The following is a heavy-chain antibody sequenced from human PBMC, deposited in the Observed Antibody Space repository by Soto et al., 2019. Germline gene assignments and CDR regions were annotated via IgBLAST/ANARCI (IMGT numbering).Heavy chain of an antibody. Sequence: EAQLVESGVGLVQPGGSLRLSCAASGFTFSNYELHWVRQAPGKGLEYVSGISNNGAHTDYAKSVKGRFTISRENSENTLYLQMGSLRAEDMALYYCASRGYGRRLPNVYMDVWGKGTTVTVSS. D-gene: IGHD2-15*01. CDR1: GFTFSNYE. V-gene: IGHV3-64*01. J-gene: IGHJ6*03. CDR2: ISNNGAHT. CDR3: ASRGYGRRLPNVYMDV.